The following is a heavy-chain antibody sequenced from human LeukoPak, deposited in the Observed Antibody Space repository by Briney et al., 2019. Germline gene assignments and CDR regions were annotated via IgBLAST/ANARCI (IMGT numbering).Heavy chain of an antibody. CDR3: ARDLHSYGY. Sequence: GGALRLSCAASGFTFSSYSMNWVRQAPGKGLEWVSYISSSSSTIYYADSVKGRFTISRDNAKNSLYLQMNSLRAEDTAVYYCARDLHSYGYWGQGTLVTVSS. CDR2: ISSSSSTI. D-gene: IGHD5-18*01. J-gene: IGHJ4*02. CDR1: GFTFSSYS. V-gene: IGHV3-48*01.